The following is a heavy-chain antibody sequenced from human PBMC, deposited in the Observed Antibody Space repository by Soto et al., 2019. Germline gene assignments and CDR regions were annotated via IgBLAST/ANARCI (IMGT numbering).Heavy chain of an antibody. CDR1: GYTFTGYY. CDR2: INPNSGGT. J-gene: IGHJ4*02. D-gene: IGHD5-18*01. Sequence: ASVKVSCKASGYTFTGYYMHWVRQAPGQGLEWMGWINPNSGGTNYAQKFQGWVTMTRDTSISTAYMELSRLRSDDTAVYYFARDMGYSYGSALDYWGQGTLVTVSS. V-gene: IGHV1-2*04. CDR3: ARDMGYSYGSALDY.